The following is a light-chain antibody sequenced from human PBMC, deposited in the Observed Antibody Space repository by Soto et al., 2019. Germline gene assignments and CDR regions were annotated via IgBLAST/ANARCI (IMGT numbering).Light chain of an antibody. CDR2: DAS. Sequence: EIVLTQSPATLSLSPGERVTLSCRASQSVSSYLAWYQQKPGQAPRLLFYDASNRATGIPARFSGSGSGTDFTLTISSLEPEDFAVYYCQQRTNWPLTFGGGTKVEIK. CDR3: QQRTNWPLT. V-gene: IGKV3-11*01. CDR1: QSVSSY. J-gene: IGKJ4*01.